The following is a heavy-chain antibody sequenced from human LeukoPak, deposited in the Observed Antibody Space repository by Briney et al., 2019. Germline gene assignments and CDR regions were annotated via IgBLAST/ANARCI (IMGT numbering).Heavy chain of an antibody. D-gene: IGHD6-19*01. CDR3: ARDLGSSGWYVRYYYYGMDV. J-gene: IGHJ6*02. Sequence: GGSLRLSCAASGFTFSSYAMSWVRQAPGKGLEWVSAISGSGGSTYYADSVKGRFTISRDNSKNTLYLQMNSLRAEDTAVYYCARDLGSSGWYVRYYYYGMDVWGQGTTVTVSS. V-gene: IGHV3-23*01. CDR2: ISGSGGST. CDR1: GFTFSSYA.